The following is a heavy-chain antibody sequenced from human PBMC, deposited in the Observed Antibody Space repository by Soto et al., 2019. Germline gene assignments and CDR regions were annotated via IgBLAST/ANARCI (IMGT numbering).Heavy chain of an antibody. V-gene: IGHV3-48*02. D-gene: IGHD2-2*02. J-gene: IGHJ3*02. CDR1: GFSFSAFS. CDR3: AREGGRHCCPTRCYNAFDI. Sequence: EVQLVESGGGLVQPGGSLRLSCVSSGFSFSAFSMNWVRQAPGKGLEWISYISSSSSTIYYADSVKGRFTISRDNAKNSLYLQMDSLRDEDTAVYYCAREGGRHCCPTRCYNAFDIWGQGTMVTVSS. CDR2: ISSSSSTI.